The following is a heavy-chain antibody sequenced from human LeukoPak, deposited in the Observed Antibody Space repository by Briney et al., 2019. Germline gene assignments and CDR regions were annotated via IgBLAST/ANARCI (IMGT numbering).Heavy chain of an antibody. CDR1: GFTFSNYA. Sequence: GGSLRLSCAASGFTFSNYAMSWVRQAPGKGLEWVSTISGSGFSTYFADSVKGRFTISRDNSKNTLYLQMNSLRAEDTAVYYCAKDWANALYIFDYWGQGTLVTVSS. J-gene: IGHJ4*02. D-gene: IGHD2-2*01. V-gene: IGHV3-23*01. CDR2: ISGSGFST. CDR3: AKDWANALYIFDY.